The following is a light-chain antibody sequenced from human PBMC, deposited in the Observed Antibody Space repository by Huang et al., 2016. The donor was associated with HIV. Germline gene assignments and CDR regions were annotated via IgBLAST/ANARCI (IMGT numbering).Light chain of an antibody. CDR3: QQYYRAPPT. CDR1: QGISDS. Sequence: DIQMTQSPSSLSASVGDRVTITCRASQGISDSLAWYQQKPGRAPKFLVSAASRLESGVPSRFIGSGSGTDYTLTISSLQPEDFATYYCQQYYRAPPTFGHRTKVEIK. CDR2: AAS. J-gene: IGKJ1*01. V-gene: IGKV1-NL1*01.